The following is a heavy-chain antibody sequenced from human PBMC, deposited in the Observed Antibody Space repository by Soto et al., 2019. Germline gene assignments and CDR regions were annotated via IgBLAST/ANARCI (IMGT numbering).Heavy chain of an antibody. CDR3: ARVYYDSSGYYLGLNWFDP. CDR1: GGSISSYY. CDR2: IYYSGST. D-gene: IGHD3-22*01. V-gene: IGHV4-59*01. J-gene: IGHJ5*02. Sequence: PSETLSLTCTVSGGSISSYYWSWIRQPPGKGLEWIGYIYYSGSTNYNPSLKSRVTISVDTSKNQFSLKLSSVTAADTAVYYCARVYYDSSGYYLGLNWFDPWGQGTLVTVSS.